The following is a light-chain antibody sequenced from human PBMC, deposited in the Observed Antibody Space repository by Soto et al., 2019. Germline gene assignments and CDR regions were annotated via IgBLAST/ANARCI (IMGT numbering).Light chain of an antibody. CDR1: QSVSSY. Sequence: ELVLTHSPPTLSLSPGERATLSCRASQSVSSYLAWYQQKPGQAPRLLIYDASNRATGIPARFSGSGSGTDFTLTISSLEPEDFAVYYCQQRSNWPITFGQGTRLEIK. J-gene: IGKJ5*01. CDR2: DAS. CDR3: QQRSNWPIT. V-gene: IGKV3-11*01.